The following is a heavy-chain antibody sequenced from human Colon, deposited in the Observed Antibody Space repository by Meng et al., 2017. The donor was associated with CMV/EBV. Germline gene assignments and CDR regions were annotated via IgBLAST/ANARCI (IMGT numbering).Heavy chain of an antibody. J-gene: IGHJ4*02. CDR1: GFIFGNYA. CDR3: AKGRGLGASASNY. D-gene: IGHD1-26*01. CDR2: ITGSGDGT. V-gene: IGHV3-23*01. Sequence: EVHLLESGGGLEQPGGSLRLTCAAPGFIFGNYAVSWVRQAPGKGLEWVSTITGSGDGTYYADSVKGRFTISRDTSRNTLSLQMNSLRADDTAIYYCAKGRGLGASASNYWGQGTLVTVSS.